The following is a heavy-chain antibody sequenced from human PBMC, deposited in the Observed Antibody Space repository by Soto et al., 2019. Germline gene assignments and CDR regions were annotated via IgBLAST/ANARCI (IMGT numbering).Heavy chain of an antibody. V-gene: IGHV1-69*01. Sequence: QVQLVQSGAEVKKPGSSVKVSCKASGGTFSSYAISWVRQAPGQGLEWMGGIIPIFGTANYAQKFQGRVTITADESTSTAYRELSSLRSEDTAVYYCAREPVPQRRAYSGYANLYYFDYWGQGTLVTVSS. CDR3: AREPVPQRRAYSGYANLYYFDY. D-gene: IGHD5-12*01. CDR2: IIPIFGTA. J-gene: IGHJ4*02. CDR1: GGTFSSYA.